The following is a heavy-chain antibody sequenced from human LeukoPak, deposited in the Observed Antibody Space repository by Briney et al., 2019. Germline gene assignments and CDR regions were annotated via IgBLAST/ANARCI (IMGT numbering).Heavy chain of an antibody. D-gene: IGHD3-10*01. CDR1: GFTVSSNY. CDR2: IYSGDNT. CDR3: AREPYGSGSFDY. J-gene: IGHJ4*02. Sequence: GGSLRLSCAASGFTVSSNYMSWVRQAPGKGLEWVSVIYSGDNTYYADSVKDRFTISRDNSKNTLYLQMNSLRAEDTAVYYCAREPYGSGSFDYWGQGTLVTVS. V-gene: IGHV3-66*02.